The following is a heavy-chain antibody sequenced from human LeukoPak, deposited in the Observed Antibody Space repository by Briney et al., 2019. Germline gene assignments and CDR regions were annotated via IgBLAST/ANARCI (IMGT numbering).Heavy chain of an antibody. D-gene: IGHD2-15*01. CDR2: IYYSGST. Sequence: SETLSLTCTVPGGSISSYYWSWVRQPPGKGLEWIGYIYYSGSTNYNPSLKSRVTISVDTSKNQFSLKLSSVTAADTAVYYCASGPAAPGAFDIWGQGTMVTVSS. J-gene: IGHJ3*02. CDR1: GGSISSYY. CDR3: ASGPAAPGAFDI. V-gene: IGHV4-59*01.